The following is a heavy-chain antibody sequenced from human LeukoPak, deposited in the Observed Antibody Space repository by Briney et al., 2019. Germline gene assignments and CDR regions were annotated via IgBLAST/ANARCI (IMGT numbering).Heavy chain of an antibody. D-gene: IGHD3-10*01. CDR1: GGPISSGSYY. J-gene: IGHJ4*02. CDR3: ARERRGPTYFDY. Sequence: PSETLSLTCTVSGGPISSGSYYWSWIRQPAGKGLEWIGRIYTSGSTNYNPSLKSRVTISVDTSKNQFSLRLSSVTAADTAVYYCARERRGPTYFDYWGQGTLVTVSS. V-gene: IGHV4-61*02. CDR2: IYTSGST.